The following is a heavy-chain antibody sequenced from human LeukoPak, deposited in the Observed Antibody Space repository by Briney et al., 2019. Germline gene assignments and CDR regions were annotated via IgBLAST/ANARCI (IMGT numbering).Heavy chain of an antibody. V-gene: IGHV1-46*01. D-gene: IGHD1-1*01. J-gene: IGHJ5*02. CDR2: INPSGGST. CDR3: ARTSNSPGWFDP. CDR1: GGTFSSYA. Sequence: GASVKVSCKASGGTFSSYAISWVRQAPGQGLEWMGIINPSGGSTSYAQKFQGRVTMTRDTSTSTVYMELSSLRSEDTAVYYCARTSNSPGWFDPWGQETLVTVSS.